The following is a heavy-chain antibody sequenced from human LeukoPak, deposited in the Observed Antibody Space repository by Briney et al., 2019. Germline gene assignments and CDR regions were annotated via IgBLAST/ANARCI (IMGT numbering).Heavy chain of an antibody. CDR3: AKDAYGPYYYYGMDV. Sequence: PGGSLRLSCAASGFTFSTYAMSWVRQAPGKGLEWVSAISGSGGSTYYADSVKGRFTISRDNSKNTLYLQMNSLRAEDTAVYYCAKDAYGPYYYYGMDVWGQGTTVTVSS. D-gene: IGHD3-10*01. CDR2: ISGSGGST. V-gene: IGHV3-23*01. CDR1: GFTFSTYA. J-gene: IGHJ6*02.